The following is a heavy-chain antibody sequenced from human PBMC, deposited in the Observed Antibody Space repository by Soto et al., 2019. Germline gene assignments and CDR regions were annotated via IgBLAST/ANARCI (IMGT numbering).Heavy chain of an antibody. D-gene: IGHD6-6*01. Sequence: EVQLLESGGGLVQPGGSLRLSCAASGFTFSSYAMSWVRQAPGKGLEWVSAISGSGGSTYYADSVKGRFTISRDNSKTTLYLQTNSLRAEDTAVYYWAKDPRDSSSSRDHEIDYWGQGTLVTVSS. CDR1: GFTFSSYA. V-gene: IGHV3-23*01. CDR3: AKDPRDSSSSRDHEIDY. J-gene: IGHJ4*02. CDR2: ISGSGGST.